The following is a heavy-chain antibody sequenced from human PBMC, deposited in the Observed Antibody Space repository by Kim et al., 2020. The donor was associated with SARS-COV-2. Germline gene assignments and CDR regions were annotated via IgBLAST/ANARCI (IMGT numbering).Heavy chain of an antibody. CDR1: GGSISSSSYY. Sequence: SETLSLTCTVSGGSISSSSYYWGWIRQPPGKGLEWIGSIYYSGSTYYNPSLKSRVTISVDTSKNQFSLKLSSVTAADTAVYYCARSQGSSWFDPWGQGTLVTVSS. D-gene: IGHD6-13*01. CDR3: ARSQGSSWFDP. J-gene: IGHJ5*02. CDR2: IYYSGST. V-gene: IGHV4-39*01.